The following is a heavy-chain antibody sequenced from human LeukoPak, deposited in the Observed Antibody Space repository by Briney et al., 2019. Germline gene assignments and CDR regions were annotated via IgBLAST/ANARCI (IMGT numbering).Heavy chain of an antibody. D-gene: IGHD2/OR15-2a*01. V-gene: IGHV3-21*03. J-gene: IGHJ4*02. CDR1: GFTFSSYW. Sequence: GGSLRLSCAASGFTFSSYWMSWVRQAPGKGLEWVSFIFSSSTYMYYTDSVKGRFTISRDNARNSLYLQMDNLRAEDTGVYYCARDFYDGFALDYWGQGTLVTVSS. CDR2: IFSSSTYM. CDR3: ARDFYDGFALDY.